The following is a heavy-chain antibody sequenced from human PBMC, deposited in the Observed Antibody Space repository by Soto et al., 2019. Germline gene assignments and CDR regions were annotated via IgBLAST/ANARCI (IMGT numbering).Heavy chain of an antibody. Sequence: QVQLVESGGGVVQPGRSLRLSCAASGFTFSSYGMHWVRQAPGKGLEWVAVISYDGSNKYYADSVKGRFTISRDNSKNTLYLQMNGLRAEDTAVYYCATSHDDSSGYFYDYWGQGTLVTVSS. D-gene: IGHD3-22*01. CDR3: ATSHDDSSGYFYDY. CDR1: GFTFSSYG. CDR2: ISYDGSNK. J-gene: IGHJ4*02. V-gene: IGHV3-30*03.